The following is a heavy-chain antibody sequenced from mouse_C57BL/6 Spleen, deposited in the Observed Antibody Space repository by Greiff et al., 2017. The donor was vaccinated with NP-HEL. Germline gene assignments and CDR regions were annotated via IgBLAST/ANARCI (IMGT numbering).Heavy chain of an antibody. V-gene: IGHV5-4*01. CDR2: ISDGGSYT. D-gene: IGHD2-5*01. Sequence: EVKLMESGGGLVKPGGSLKLSCAASGFTFSSYAMSWVRQTPEKRLEWVATISDGGSYTYYPDNVKGRFPISRDNAKNNRYLQMSNLKSEDTAMYYCARDSGYSNVFDYWGKGTTLTVSS. CDR1: GFTFSSYA. J-gene: IGHJ2*01. CDR3: ARDSGYSNVFDY.